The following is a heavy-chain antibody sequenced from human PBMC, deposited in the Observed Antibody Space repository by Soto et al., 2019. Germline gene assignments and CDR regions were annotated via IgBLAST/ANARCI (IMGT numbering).Heavy chain of an antibody. CDR2: IYHSGST. CDR3: PRHSGRGTYSINNYFDY. D-gene: IGHD1-26*01. V-gene: IGHV4-38-2*01. J-gene: IGHJ4*02. Sequence: TLSLTCSVSGYSISSGYHWGWIRQPPGKGLEWIGSIYHSGSTYYNPSLKSRVTISVDTSKNQVSLKLSSVTAADTAVYYCPRHSGRGTYSINNYFDYWGQGILVTVSS. CDR1: GYSISSGYH.